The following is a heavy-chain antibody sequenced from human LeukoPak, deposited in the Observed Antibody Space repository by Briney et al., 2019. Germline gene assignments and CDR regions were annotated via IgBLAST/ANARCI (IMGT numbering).Heavy chain of an antibody. D-gene: IGHD2-2*01. CDR1: GGSISSSTHY. Sequence: PSETLSITCTVSGGSISSSTHYWGWIRQPPGRGLEWMGSIYYSGTTYYSPSLKSRVTISVDMSKNQFSLRLSSVTAADTAAYYCARSYCSSSCYAVGAFDIWGQGTVVTVSS. CDR2: IYYSGTT. J-gene: IGHJ3*02. CDR3: ARSYCSSSCYAVGAFDI. V-gene: IGHV4-39*01.